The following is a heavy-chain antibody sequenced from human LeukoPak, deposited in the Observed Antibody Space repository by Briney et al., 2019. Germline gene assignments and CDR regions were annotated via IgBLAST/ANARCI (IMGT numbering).Heavy chain of an antibody. CDR1: GYTFTGYY. D-gene: IGHD3-3*01. Sequence: ASVKVSCKASGYTFTGYYMHWVRQAPGQGLEWMGWINPNSGGTNYAQKFQGRVTMTRDTSISTAYMELSRLRSDDTAVYYCARDANPTTVLRFLEWPNYGMDVWGQGTTVTVSS. J-gene: IGHJ6*02. V-gene: IGHV1-2*02. CDR2: INPNSGGT. CDR3: ARDANPTTVLRFLEWPNYGMDV.